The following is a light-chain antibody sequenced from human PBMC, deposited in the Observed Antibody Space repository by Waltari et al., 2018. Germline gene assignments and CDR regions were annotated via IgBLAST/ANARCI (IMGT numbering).Light chain of an antibody. V-gene: IGKV1-39*01. CDR2: AAS. Sequence: DIQMTQSPSSLSASVGDRVTITCRASQSISSYLNWYQQRPGKAPKLLIYAASSLQSVVPSRFSGRGSGTDFTLTISSLQPEDVATYYCQQSYSTPHFGPGTKVDIK. CDR1: QSISSY. J-gene: IGKJ3*01. CDR3: QQSYSTPH.